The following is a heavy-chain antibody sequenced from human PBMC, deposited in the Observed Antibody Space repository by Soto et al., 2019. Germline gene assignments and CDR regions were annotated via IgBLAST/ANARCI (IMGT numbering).Heavy chain of an antibody. CDR2: ISGSGGST. Sequence: GGSLRLSCAASGFTFSSYAMSWVRQAPGKGLEWVSAISGSGGSTYYADTVKGRFTIYRDNSKNTLYLQMNSLRAEDTSVYYCAKEAPYYYDSSGRTFDYWGQGTLVTVSS. D-gene: IGHD3-22*01. CDR3: AKEAPYYYDSSGRTFDY. J-gene: IGHJ4*02. CDR1: GFTFSSYA. V-gene: IGHV3-23*01.